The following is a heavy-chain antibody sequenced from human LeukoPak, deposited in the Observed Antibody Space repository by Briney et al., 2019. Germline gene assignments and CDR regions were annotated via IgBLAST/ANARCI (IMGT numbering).Heavy chain of an antibody. V-gene: IGHV3-74*01. CDR3: VRDGVGAPPFDY. D-gene: IGHD1-26*01. CDR2: IKGDGSST. J-gene: IGHJ4*02. CDR1: GFTFSSYS. Sequence: GGSLRLSCAASGFTFSSYSMNWVRQAPGKGLVWVSRIKGDGSSTSYADSVKGRFTISRDNAKNTLFLQMNSLRAEDTAVYYCVRDGVGAPPFDYWGQGALVAVSS.